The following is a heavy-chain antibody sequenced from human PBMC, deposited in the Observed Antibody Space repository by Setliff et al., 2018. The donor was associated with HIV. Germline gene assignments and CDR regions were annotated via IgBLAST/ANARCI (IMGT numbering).Heavy chain of an antibody. D-gene: IGHD2-21*02. Sequence: SETLSLTCTVSGGSISTYFWTWIRQPPGKGLEWIGYIYYSGSTNYNPSLKSRVTISVDTSKNQFSLKLSSVTAADTAVYYCARCGGDCVWGQGTLVTVSS. V-gene: IGHV4-59*01. CDR3: ARCGGDCV. J-gene: IGHJ4*02. CDR2: IYYSGST. CDR1: GGSISTYF.